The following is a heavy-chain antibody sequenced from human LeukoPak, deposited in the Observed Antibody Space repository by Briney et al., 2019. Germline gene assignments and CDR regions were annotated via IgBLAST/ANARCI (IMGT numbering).Heavy chain of an antibody. CDR2: ISGNGGST. J-gene: IGHJ2*01. V-gene: IGHV3-23*01. CDR3: AKIERWLVHGFDL. D-gene: IGHD6-19*01. CDR1: GFTLSSYA. Sequence: GRSLRLSRAVSGFTLSSYAMNCVPHAPGKGLEWVASISGNGGSTYYADSVKGRFTISRDNSRNAVFLQMMSPRDDDAAIYYCAKIERWLVHGFDLWGRGTLVTVSS.